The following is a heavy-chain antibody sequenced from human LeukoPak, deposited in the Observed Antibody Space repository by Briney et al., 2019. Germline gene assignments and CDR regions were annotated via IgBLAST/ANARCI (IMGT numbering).Heavy chain of an antibody. J-gene: IGHJ6*02. Sequence: GGSLRLSCAASGFTFSSYWMHWVRQAPGKGLVWVSRINSDGSSTSYADSVKGRFTISRDNAKNTLYLQMNSLRAEDTAVYYCARVWGEGGSPYNDLYYYGMDVWGQGTTVTVSS. CDR3: ARVWGEGGSPYNDLYYYGMDV. V-gene: IGHV3-74*01. D-gene: IGHD3-3*01. CDR1: GFTFSSYW. CDR2: INSDGSST.